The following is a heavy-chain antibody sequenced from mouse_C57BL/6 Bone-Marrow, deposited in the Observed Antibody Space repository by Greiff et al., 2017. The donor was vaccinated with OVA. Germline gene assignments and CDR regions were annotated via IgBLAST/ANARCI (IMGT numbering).Heavy chain of an antibody. V-gene: IGHV1-64*01. J-gene: IGHJ1*03. CDR2: IHPNSGST. CDR1: GYTFTSYW. D-gene: IGHD1-1*01. Sequence: QVQLQQPGAELVKPGASVKLSCKASGYTFTSYWMHWVKQRPGQGLEWIGMIHPNSGSTNYNEKFKSKATLTVDKSSSTAYMQLSRLTYEAAAVYYGARRFLFYYYDGDWYFDVWGTGTTVTVSA. CDR3: ARRFLFYYYDGDWYFDV.